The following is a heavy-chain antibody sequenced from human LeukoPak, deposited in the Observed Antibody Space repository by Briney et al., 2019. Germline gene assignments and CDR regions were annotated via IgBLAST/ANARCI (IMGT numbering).Heavy chain of an antibody. CDR2: IIPIFGTA. CDR1: GGTFSSYA. Sequence: ASVKVSCKASGGTFSSYAISWVRQAPGQGLEWMGGIIPIFGTANYAQKFQGRVTITTDESTSTAYMELSSLRSEDTAVYYCAREVGLRNENGYCSSTSCYEYYWGQGTLVTVSS. J-gene: IGHJ4*02. D-gene: IGHD2-2*01. V-gene: IGHV1-69*05. CDR3: AREVGLRNENGYCSSTSCYEYY.